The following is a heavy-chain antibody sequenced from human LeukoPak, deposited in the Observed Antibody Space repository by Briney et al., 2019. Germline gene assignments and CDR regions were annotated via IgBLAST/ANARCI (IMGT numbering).Heavy chain of an antibody. CDR2: TSGSGRSI. CDR3: AKDMNSWRDGSGLGDYFDY. D-gene: IGHD6-19*01. Sequence: GGSLRLSCAASGFTFSSYAMSWVRQAPGKGLEWVSGTSGSGRSIHYADSVKGRFTISRDNSKNTLYLQMNRLRADDTAVYYCAKDMNSWRDGSGLGDYFDYWGQGTLVTVSS. CDR1: GFTFSSYA. V-gene: IGHV3-23*01. J-gene: IGHJ4*02.